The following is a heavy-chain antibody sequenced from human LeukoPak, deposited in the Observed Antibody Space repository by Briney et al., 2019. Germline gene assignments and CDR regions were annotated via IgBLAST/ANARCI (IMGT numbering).Heavy chain of an antibody. CDR3: ARGNVWSGPFDY. V-gene: IGHV4-4*07. D-gene: IGHD3-3*01. CDR1: GGSISGSY. J-gene: IGHJ4*02. CDR2: IYTSGST. Sequence: SETLSLTCTVSGGSISGSYWSWIRQPAGKGLEWIGRIYTSGSTNYNPSLKSRVTMSVDTSKNQFSLKLSSVTAADTAVYYCARGNVWSGPFDYWGQGTLVTVSS.